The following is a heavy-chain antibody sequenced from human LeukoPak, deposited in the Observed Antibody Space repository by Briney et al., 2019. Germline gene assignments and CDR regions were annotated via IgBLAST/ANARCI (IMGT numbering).Heavy chain of an antibody. V-gene: IGHV3-7*01. CDR2: IKQDGSEK. CDR3: ASISGLPAAIRIPCDY. J-gene: IGHJ4*02. CDR1: GFTFSSYW. Sequence: GGSLRLSCAASGFTFSSYWMSWVSQAPGKGLEWVANIKQDGSEKYYVDSVKGRFTISRDNAKNSLYLQMNSLRAEDTAVYYCASISGLPAAIRIPCDYWGQGTLVTVSS. D-gene: IGHD2-2*02.